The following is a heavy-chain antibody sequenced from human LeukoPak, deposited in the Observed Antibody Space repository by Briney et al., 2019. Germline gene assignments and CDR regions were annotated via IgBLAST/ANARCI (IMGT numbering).Heavy chain of an antibody. CDR2: IKSKGEGETT. V-gene: IGHV3-15*01. CDR1: GFTFTNAW. CDR3: TTDLGLTMIRGVIVH. D-gene: IGHD3-10*01. J-gene: IGHJ4*02. Sequence: GGSLRLSCAASGFTFTNAWMSWVRQAPGKGLEWVGRIKSKGEGETTDYGAPVKGRFFMSRDDSKATLYLQMYGLETEDTAVYYCTTDLGLTMIRGVIVHWGQGTLVTVSS.